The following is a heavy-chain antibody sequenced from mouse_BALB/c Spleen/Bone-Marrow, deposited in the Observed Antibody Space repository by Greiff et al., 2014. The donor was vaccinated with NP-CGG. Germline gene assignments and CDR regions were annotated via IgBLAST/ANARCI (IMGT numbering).Heavy chain of an antibody. CDR1: GYTFTEYT. CDR3: LRQLGLSFDY. CDR2: INPNNGGT. Sequence: VQLKQSGPELVKPGASVKISCKTSGYTFTEYTMHWVKQSHGKSLEWIGSINPNNGGTSYNQKFKGKATLTVDKSSSTAYMELRSLTSEDSAVYYCLRQLGLSFDYWGQGTTLTVSS. D-gene: IGHD3-2*01. J-gene: IGHJ2*01. V-gene: IGHV1-22*01.